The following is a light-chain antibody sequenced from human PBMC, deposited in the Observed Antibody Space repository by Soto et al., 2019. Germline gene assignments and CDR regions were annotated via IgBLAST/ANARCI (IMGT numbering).Light chain of an antibody. J-gene: IGKJ5*01. CDR2: GAS. Sequence: EIVMTQSPATLSVSTGERVTLSCRPSQSVRSNLAWYQQKPGQAPRLLIYGASTRATGLPARFSGSGSGTDFTLTISSLQSEDFAVYYCQQYNTWPPITFGQGTRLEI. V-gene: IGKV3-15*01. CDR1: QSVRSN. CDR3: QQYNTWPPIT.